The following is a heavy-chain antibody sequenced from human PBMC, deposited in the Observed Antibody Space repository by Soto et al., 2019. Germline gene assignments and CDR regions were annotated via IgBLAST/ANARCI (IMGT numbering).Heavy chain of an antibody. D-gene: IGHD5-18*01. CDR2: IYYSGST. J-gene: IGHJ4*02. CDR1: GGSISSGGYY. Sequence: SETLSLTCTVAGGSISSGGYYWSWIRQHPGKGLEWIGYIYYSGSTYYNPSLKSRVTISVDTSKNQFSLKLSSVTAADTAVYYCARSGYSYGPNPLLYWGQGTLVT. CDR3: ARSGYSYGPNPLLY. V-gene: IGHV4-31*03.